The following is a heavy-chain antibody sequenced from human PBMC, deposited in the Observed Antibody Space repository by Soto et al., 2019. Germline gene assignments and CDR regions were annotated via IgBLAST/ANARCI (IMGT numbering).Heavy chain of an antibody. D-gene: IGHD1-26*01. Sequence: GGSLRLSCAASGFTFSSYAMSWVRQAPGKGLMWVSLINSDGTRTSYADSVKGRFTISRDNTKDTLFLYMDGLRAEDTAVYYCARVATGSYDWFDPWGQGTLVTVSS. CDR2: INSDGTRT. V-gene: IGHV3-23*01. CDR1: GFTFSSYA. CDR3: ARVATGSYDWFDP. J-gene: IGHJ5*02.